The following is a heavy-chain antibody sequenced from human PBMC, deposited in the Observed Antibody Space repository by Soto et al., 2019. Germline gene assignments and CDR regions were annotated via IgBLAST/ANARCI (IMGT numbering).Heavy chain of an antibody. D-gene: IGHD4-4*01. J-gene: IGHJ6*04. CDR1: GGSISSYY. CDR2: ISYSGST. CDR3: AREAGSNYYYFYALDG. V-gene: IGHV4-59*01. Sequence: PSETLSLTCTVSGGSISSYYWSWIRQPPGKGLEWIGYISYSGSTNYNPSLKSRVTISVDTSTNQFSLKLSSVTASDTAVYYCAREAGSNYYYFYALDGWGKGTTVPVSS.